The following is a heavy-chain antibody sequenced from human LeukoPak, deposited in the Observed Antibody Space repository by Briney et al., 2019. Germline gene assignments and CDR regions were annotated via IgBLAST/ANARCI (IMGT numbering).Heavy chain of an antibody. Sequence: SETLSLTCTVSGGSISSYYWSWIRQPAGKGLEWIGRIYTRGSTNYNPSLKSRVTMSVDTSKNQFSLKLSSVTAADTAVYYCARGRYCSANICSGGDAFDIWGQGTMVSVSS. CDR2: IYTRGST. D-gene: IGHD2-2*01. CDR1: GGSISSYY. CDR3: ARGRYCSANICSGGDAFDI. V-gene: IGHV4-4*07. J-gene: IGHJ3*02.